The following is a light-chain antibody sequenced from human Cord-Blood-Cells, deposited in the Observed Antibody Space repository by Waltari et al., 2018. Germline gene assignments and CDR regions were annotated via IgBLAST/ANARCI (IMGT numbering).Light chain of an antibody. V-gene: IGKV1-39*01. J-gene: IGKJ2*01. Sequence: DIQMTKSPSSLSASVGDRVTITCRASQSISSYLNWYQQKPGKAPKPLIYAASSLQSGVPSRFSGSGSGTDFTLTISSLQPEDFATYYCQQSYSTLYTFGQGTKLEIK. CDR1: QSISSY. CDR2: AAS. CDR3: QQSYSTLYT.